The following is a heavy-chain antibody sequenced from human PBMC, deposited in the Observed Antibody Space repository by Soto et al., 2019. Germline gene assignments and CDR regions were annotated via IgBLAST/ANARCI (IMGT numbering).Heavy chain of an antibody. Sequence: GGSLRLSCAASGFTFSSYAMSWVRQAPGKGLEWVSTMSGGGENTYYADSVKGRFTISGDNSKNTLYLQMNSLRAEDTAVYYCAKRRGYNYGFDYWGQGALVTVS. CDR3: AKRRGYNYGFDY. J-gene: IGHJ4*02. CDR1: GFTFSSYA. D-gene: IGHD5-18*01. CDR2: MSGGGENT. V-gene: IGHV3-23*01.